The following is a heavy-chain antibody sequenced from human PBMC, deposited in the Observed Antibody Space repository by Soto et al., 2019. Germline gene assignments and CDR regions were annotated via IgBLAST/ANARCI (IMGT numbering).Heavy chain of an antibody. CDR1: GVSISSGGYS. CDR3: ATTESGTFDP. J-gene: IGHJ5*02. CDR2: IDHSGST. Sequence: QLQLQESGSGLVKPSQTLSLTCAVSGVSISSGGYSWSWIRQPPGKGLEWMGYIDHSGSTYYNPFRTDRVTISVDRAKNLFSLKLSSVTAADTALYYCATTESGTFDPWDQGILVTVSS. D-gene: IGHD1-7*01. V-gene: IGHV4-30-2*01.